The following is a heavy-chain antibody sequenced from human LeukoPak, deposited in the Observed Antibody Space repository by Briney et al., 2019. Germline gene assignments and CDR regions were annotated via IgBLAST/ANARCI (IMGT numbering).Heavy chain of an antibody. V-gene: IGHV3-7*05. J-gene: IGHJ4*02. CDR2: IKQDGSEK. Sequence: GGSLRLSCAASGFTFSSYWMSWVRQAPGKGLEWVANIKQDGSEKYYVDSVKGRFTISRDNAKDSLYLQMNSLRAEDTAVYYCARDQRYCSSSSCPWEPFDYWGQGTLVTVSS. D-gene: IGHD2-2*01. CDR1: GFTFSSYW. CDR3: ARDQRYCSSSSCPWEPFDY.